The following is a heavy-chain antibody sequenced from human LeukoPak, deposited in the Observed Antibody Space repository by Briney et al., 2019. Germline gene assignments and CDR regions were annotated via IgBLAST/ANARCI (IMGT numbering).Heavy chain of an antibody. V-gene: IGHV3-33*01. D-gene: IGHD3-9*01. CDR2: IWYDGSNK. J-gene: IGHJ4*02. CDR1: GFTFSSYG. Sequence: PGGSLRLSCAASGFTFSSYGMHWVRQAPGKGLEWVAVIWYDGSNKYYADSVKGRFTISRDNSKNTLYLQINSLRAEDTAVYYCARDGPQSYYDILTGYYQGPFDYWGQGTLVTVSS. CDR3: ARDGPQSYYDILTGYYQGPFDY.